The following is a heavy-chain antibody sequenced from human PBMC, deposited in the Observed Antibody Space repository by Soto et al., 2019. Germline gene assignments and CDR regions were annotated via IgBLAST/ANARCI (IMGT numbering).Heavy chain of an antibody. Sequence: SETLSLTCTVSGGSISSSSYYWGWIRQPPGKGLEWIGSIYYSGSTYYNPSLKSRVTISVDTSKNQFSLKLSSVTAADTAVYYCARSREPRNVDYWGQGTLVTVSS. CDR1: GGSISSSSYY. D-gene: IGHD1-26*01. J-gene: IGHJ4*02. CDR2: IYYSGST. CDR3: ARSREPRNVDY. V-gene: IGHV4-39*07.